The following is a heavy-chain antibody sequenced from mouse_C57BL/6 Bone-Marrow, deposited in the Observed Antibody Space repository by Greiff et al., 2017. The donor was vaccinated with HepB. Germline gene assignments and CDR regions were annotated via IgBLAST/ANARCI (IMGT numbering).Heavy chain of an antibody. CDR1: GYTFTSYW. V-gene: IGHV1-64*01. Sequence: QVQLQQPGAELVKPGASVKLSCKASGYTFTSYWMHWVKQRPGQGLEWIGMIHPNSGSTNYNEKFKSKATLTVDKSSSTAYMQLSSLTSEDSAVYYCASGYGNYGDWYFDVWGTGTTVTVSS. CDR2: IHPNSGST. CDR3: ASGYGNYGDWYFDV. J-gene: IGHJ1*03. D-gene: IGHD2-1*01.